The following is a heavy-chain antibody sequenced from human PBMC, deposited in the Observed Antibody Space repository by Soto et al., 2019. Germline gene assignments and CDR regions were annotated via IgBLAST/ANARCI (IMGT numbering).Heavy chain of an antibody. CDR1: GYTFTGYY. Sequence: ASVKVSCKASGYTFTGYYMHWVRQAPGQGLEWMGWINPNSGGTNYAQKFQGRVTMTRDTYISTAYMELSRLRSDDTAVYYCARDHGDESWSGPYYYYYGMDVWGQGTTVTVS. CDR3: ARDHGDESWSGPYYYYYGMDV. V-gene: IGHV1-2*02. J-gene: IGHJ6*02. CDR2: INPNSGGT. D-gene: IGHD3-3*01.